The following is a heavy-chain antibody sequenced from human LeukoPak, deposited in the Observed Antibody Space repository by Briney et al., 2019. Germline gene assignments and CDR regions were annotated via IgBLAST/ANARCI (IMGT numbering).Heavy chain of an antibody. D-gene: IGHD3-22*01. J-gene: IGHJ4*02. CDR1: GYTFTSYA. V-gene: IGHV1-8*01. CDR3: ARVTYDSSGYYYFDY. CDR2: MNPNSGNT. Sequence: ASVNVSCKASGYTFTSYAISWVRQAPGQGLEWMGWMNPNSGNTDYAQKFQGRVAMTRNTSISTAYMQLSSLRSEDTAVYYCARVTYDSSGYYYFDYWGQGTLVTVSS.